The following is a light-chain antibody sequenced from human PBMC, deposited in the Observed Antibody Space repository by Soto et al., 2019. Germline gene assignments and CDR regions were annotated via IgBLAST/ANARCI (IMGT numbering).Light chain of an antibody. CDR3: QQYSNYATWK. V-gene: IGKV1-5*01. Sequence: DIQMTPSLSTLSASVLDIVNITCRSSQSIIVWLALYQQTPGKAPKVLIWDASRLQRGVPSRFSCSGSGTETTLTISSLQPDDFATYFCQQYSNYATWKFGQGTKVDIK. J-gene: IGKJ1*01. CDR2: DAS. CDR1: QSIIVW.